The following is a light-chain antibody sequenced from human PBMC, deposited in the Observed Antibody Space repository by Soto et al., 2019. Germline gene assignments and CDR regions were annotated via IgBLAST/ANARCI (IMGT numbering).Light chain of an antibody. J-gene: IGKJ1*01. CDR1: QSISSW. CDR2: DAS. CDR3: QQYNSYSPS. Sequence: DIQMTQSPSTLSASVGDRVTITCRASQSISSWFAWYQQKPGKAPQLLIYDASSLESGVPSRFSGSGAGTAFTLTISSLQPDDFATYYCQQYNSYSPSFGQGTKVEIK. V-gene: IGKV1-5*01.